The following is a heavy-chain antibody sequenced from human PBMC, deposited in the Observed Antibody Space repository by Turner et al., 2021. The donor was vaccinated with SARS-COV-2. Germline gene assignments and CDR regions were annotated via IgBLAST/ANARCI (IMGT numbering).Heavy chain of an antibody. Sequence: QGQLVESGGGVVQPGGSLRLSCAASGFTFSSYGMHWVRQAPGKGLEWVAVTSYDGSNKYYADSVKGRFTISRDNSKNTLYLQMNSLRAEDTAVYYCAKQQGLYSNPMYYFDYWGQATLVTVSS. CDR3: AKQQGLYSNPMYYFDY. V-gene: IGHV3-30*18. D-gene: IGHD4-4*01. J-gene: IGHJ4*02. CDR2: TSYDGSNK. CDR1: GFTFSSYG.